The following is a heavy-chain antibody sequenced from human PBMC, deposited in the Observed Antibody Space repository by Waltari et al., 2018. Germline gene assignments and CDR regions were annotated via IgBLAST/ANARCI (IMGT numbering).Heavy chain of an antibody. D-gene: IGHD3-10*01. CDR1: GYIFTTYA. CDR2: INTDTGEP. V-gene: IGHV7-4-1*02. CDR3: ARDHDYYGSGSYFY. J-gene: IGHJ4*02. Sequence: QVLLVQSGSELKKPGASVTLSCKASGYIFTTYALNWVRQAPGQGLEWMGWINTDTGEPTFAQGFTGRFVFSSDTSARTAYLQISSLTAEETAMYYCARDHDYYGSGSYFYWGQGTLITVSS.